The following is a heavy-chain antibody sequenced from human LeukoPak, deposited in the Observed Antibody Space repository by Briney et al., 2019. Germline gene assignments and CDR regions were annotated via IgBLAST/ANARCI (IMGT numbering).Heavy chain of an antibody. Sequence: SETLSLTCTVSGGSISSSSYYWGWIRQPPGKGLEWIGSIYYSGSTYYNPSLKSRVTISVDTSKNQFSLKLSSVTAADTAVYYCAIVYDSSGDDYWGQGTLVTVSS. CDR2: IYYSGST. CDR1: GGSISSSSYY. CDR3: AIVYDSSGDDY. J-gene: IGHJ4*02. V-gene: IGHV4-39*07. D-gene: IGHD3-22*01.